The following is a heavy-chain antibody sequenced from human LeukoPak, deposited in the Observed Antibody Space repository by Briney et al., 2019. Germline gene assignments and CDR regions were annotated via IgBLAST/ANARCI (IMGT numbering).Heavy chain of an antibody. V-gene: IGHV4-61*02. J-gene: IGHJ2*01. Sequence: PSETLSLTCTVSGGSISSGSYYWSWIRQPAGKGLGCIGRIYTSGSTNYNPSLKSRVTISVDTSKNQFSLKLSSGTASDSAVYDCASDRSGGPNWYFDLWGRGTLVTVSS. CDR1: GGSISSGSYY. D-gene: IGHD6-19*01. CDR3: ASDRSGGPNWYFDL. CDR2: IYTSGST.